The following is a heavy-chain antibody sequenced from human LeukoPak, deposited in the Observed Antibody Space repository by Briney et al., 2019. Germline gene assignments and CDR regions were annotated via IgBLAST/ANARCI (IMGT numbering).Heavy chain of an antibody. CDR3: ARDLGAEEWELWAFDI. J-gene: IGHJ3*02. D-gene: IGHD1-26*01. V-gene: IGHV7-4-1*02. CDR2: INTNTGNP. CDR1: GYTFTSYA. Sequence: GASVKVSCRASGYTFTSYAMNWVRQAPGQGLEWMGWINTNTGNPTYAQGFTGRFVFSLDTSVSTAYLQISSLKAEDTAVYYCARDLGAEEWELWAFDIWGQGTMVTVSS.